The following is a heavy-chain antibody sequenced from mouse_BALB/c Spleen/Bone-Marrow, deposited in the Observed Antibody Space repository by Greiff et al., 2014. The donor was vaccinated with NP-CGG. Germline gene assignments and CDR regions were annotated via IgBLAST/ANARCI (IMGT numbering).Heavy chain of an antibody. CDR3: ASAAAWFAY. V-gene: IGHV1-80*01. J-gene: IGHJ3*01. CDR2: IYPGDGDT. Sequence: QVQLKESGAELVRPGSSVKISCKASGYAFSSYWMNWVKQRPGQGLEWIGQIYPGDGDTNYNGKFKGKATLTADKSSSTAYMQLSSLTSEDSAVYFCASAAAWFAYWGQGTLVTVSA. CDR1: GYAFSSYW.